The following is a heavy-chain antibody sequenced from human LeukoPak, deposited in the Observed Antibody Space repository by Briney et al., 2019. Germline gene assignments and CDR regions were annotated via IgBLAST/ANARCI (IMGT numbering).Heavy chain of an antibody. J-gene: IGHJ4*02. CDR3: ARDGSGWYRYYFDY. CDR1: GPSVSSNRAA. V-gene: IGHV6-1*01. CDR2: TCYRSKWYN. D-gene: IGHD6-19*01. Sequence: SQTLSLTCAISGPSVSSNRAAWNWIRQSPSRGLEWLGRTCYRSKWYNDYAVSVKSRITINPDTSKNQFSLQLNSLTPEDTCVYSCARDGSGWYRYYFDYWGQGTLVTVSS.